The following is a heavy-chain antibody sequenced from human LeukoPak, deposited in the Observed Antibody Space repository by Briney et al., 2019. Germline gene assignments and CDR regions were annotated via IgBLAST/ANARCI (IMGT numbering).Heavy chain of an antibody. V-gene: IGHV1-69*13. CDR3: ANPVYSNYDLPLIDY. CDR2: IIPIFGTA. D-gene: IGHD4-11*01. J-gene: IGHJ4*02. Sequence: ASVKVSCKASGGTFSSYAISWVRQAPGQGLEWMGGIIPIFGTANYAQKFQGRVTITADESTSTAYMELSSLRSEDTAVYYCANPVYSNYDLPLIDYWGQGTLVTVSS. CDR1: GGTFSSYA.